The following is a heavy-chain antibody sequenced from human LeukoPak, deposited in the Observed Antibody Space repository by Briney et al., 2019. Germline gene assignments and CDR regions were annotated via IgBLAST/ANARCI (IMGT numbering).Heavy chain of an antibody. CDR2: IYTSGST. CDR1: GGSISSYY. D-gene: IGHD6-19*01. Sequence: PSETLSLTCTVSGGSISSYYWSWILQPAGKGLEWIGRIYTSGSTNYNPSLKSRVTMSVDTSKNQFSLKLSSVTAADTAVYYCARGIAVAGSSYYFDYWGQGTLVTVSS. CDR3: ARGIAVAGSSYYFDY. J-gene: IGHJ4*02. V-gene: IGHV4-4*07.